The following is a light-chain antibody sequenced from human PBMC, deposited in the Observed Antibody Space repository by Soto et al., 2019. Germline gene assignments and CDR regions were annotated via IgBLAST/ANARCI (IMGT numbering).Light chain of an antibody. Sequence: QSALTQPASVSGSPGQSITISCTGISNDVGTYNLVSWYQHHPGKAPKLIICEASKRPSGVPNRFSGSKSGNTASLTISGLHAEDEADYYCCSYGRSVVFGGGTQLTVL. J-gene: IGLJ2*01. CDR1: SNDVGTYNL. CDR2: EAS. V-gene: IGLV2-23*01. CDR3: CSYGRSVV.